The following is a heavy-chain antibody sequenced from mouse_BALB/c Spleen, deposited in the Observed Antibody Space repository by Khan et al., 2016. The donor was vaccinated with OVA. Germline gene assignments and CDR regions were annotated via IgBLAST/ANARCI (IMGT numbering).Heavy chain of an antibody. CDR3: DRSGYFAWFAD. V-gene: IGHV14-1*02. D-gene: IGHD2-3*01. J-gene: IGHJ3*01. CDR2: IDPENDNP. CDR1: GFNIKDYY. Sequence: VQLQQSGAELVRPGALVKLSCKASGFNIKDYYIHWVKQRPEQGLEWVGWIDPENDNPIYDSKFQGKVTITADTSSTTVYLQLRSLTSEDTAVYYCDRSGYFAWFADWGQGTLVTVSA.